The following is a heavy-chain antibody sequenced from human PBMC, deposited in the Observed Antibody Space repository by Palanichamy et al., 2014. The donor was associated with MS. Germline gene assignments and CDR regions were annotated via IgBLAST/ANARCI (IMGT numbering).Heavy chain of an antibody. J-gene: IGHJ3*02. Sequence: EVQLLEVVGEALVQAWGVPETLLCSLWIHFSSYAMSWVRQAPGKGLEWVSVISGSGGTTYYADSVKGRFTISRDNSKNTLYLQMNSLRAADTAVYYCAKTSTGNLQSAFDIWGQGTMVTVSS. CDR2: ISGSGGTT. V-gene: IGHV3-23*01. CDR3: AKTSTGNLQSAFDI. CDR1: IHFSSYA. D-gene: IGHD4-17*01.